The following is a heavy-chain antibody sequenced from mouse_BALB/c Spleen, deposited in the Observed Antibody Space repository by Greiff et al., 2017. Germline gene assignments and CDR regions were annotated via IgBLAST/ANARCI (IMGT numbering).Heavy chain of an antibody. V-gene: IGHV1-4*01. CDR3: ARYYYGSSYVSAMDY. CDR2: INPSSGYT. D-gene: IGHD1-1*01. J-gene: IGHJ4*01. CDR1: GYTFTSYT. Sequence: VQLVESGAELARPGASVKMSCKASGYTFTSYTMHWVKQRPGQGLEWIGYINPSSGYTNYNQKFKDKATLTADKSSSTAYMQLSSLTSEDSAVYYCARYYYGSSYVSAMDYWGQGTSVTVSS.